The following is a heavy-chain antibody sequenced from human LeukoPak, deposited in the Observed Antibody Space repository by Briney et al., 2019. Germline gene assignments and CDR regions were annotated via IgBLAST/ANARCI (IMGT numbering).Heavy chain of an antibody. CDR3: ARVRIAVAGTRHFDY. V-gene: IGHV3-21*01. D-gene: IGHD6-19*01. Sequence: GGSLRLSCAASGFTFSSYSMNWVRQAPGKGLEWVSSISSSSSCIYYADSVKGRFTISRDNAKNSLYLQMNSLRAENTAVYYCARVRIAVAGTRHFDYWGQGTLVTVSS. J-gene: IGHJ4*02. CDR1: GFTFSSYS. CDR2: ISSSSSCI.